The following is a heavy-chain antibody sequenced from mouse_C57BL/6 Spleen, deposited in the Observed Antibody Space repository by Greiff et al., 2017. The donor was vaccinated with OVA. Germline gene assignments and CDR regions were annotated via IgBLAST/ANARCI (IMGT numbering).Heavy chain of an antibody. V-gene: IGHV5-4*01. CDR2: ISDGGSYT. J-gene: IGHJ3*01. CDR3: ARDRDYGSSSFAY. D-gene: IGHD1-1*01. CDR1: GFTFSSYA. Sequence: EVKLMESGGGLVKPGGSLKLSCAASGFTFSSYAMSWVRQTPEKRLEWVATISDGGSYTYYPDNVKGRFTISRDNAKNNLYLQMSHLTSEDTAMYYCARDRDYGSSSFAYWGQGTLVTVSA.